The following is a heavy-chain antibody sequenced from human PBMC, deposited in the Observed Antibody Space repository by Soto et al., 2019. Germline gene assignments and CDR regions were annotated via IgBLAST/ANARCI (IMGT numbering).Heavy chain of an antibody. CDR3: AKERLGRGIDY. D-gene: IGHD3-10*01. Sequence: EVLLLDSGGGLVQPGGSLRLSCAASGFTFSNYAMTWVRQAPGKGPEWISTVNNGGGGTYDADSVKGRFTISRDNSKNPLYLQVSSLRAEDTAVYYCAKERLGRGIDYWGQGILVTVSS. J-gene: IGHJ4*02. V-gene: IGHV3-23*01. CDR1: GFTFSNYA. CDR2: VNNGGGGT.